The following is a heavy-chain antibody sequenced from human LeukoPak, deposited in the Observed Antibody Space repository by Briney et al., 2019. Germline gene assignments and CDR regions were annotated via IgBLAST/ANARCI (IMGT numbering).Heavy chain of an antibody. CDR1: GGPLTSSY. J-gene: IGHJ1*01. Sequence: SETLSLTCTVSGGPLTSSYWSWIRQPPGRGLEWVGYIYYTGVTNYHPSLAGRVSMSLDMSKNLISLNLDSVTAVDTAVYYCVRGERCGGDCSSRQQWGQGTLVTVSS. CDR3: VRGERCGGDCSSRQQ. V-gene: IGHV4-59*13. D-gene: IGHD2-21*02. CDR2: IYYTGVT.